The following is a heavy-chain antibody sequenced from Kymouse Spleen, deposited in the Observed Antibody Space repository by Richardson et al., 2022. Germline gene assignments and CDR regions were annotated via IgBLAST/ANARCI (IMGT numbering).Heavy chain of an antibody. J-gene: IGHJ4*02. CDR1: GGSISSYY. CDR3: ARGGWGFDY. V-gene: IGHV4-59*01. D-gene: IGHD3-16*02. Sequence: QVQLQESGPGLVKPSETLSLTCTVSGGSISSYYWSWIRQPPGKGLEWIGYIYYSGSTNYNPSLKSRVTISVDTSKNQFSLKLSSVTAADTAVYYCARGGWGFDYWGQGTLVTVSS. CDR2: IYYSGST.